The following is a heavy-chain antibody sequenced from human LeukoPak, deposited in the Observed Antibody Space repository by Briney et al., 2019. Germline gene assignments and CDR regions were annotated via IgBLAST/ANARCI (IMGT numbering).Heavy chain of an antibody. CDR1: GGSISSSSYY. CDR2: IYYSGST. Sequence: SETLSLTCTVSGGSISSSSYYWGWIRQPPGKGLEWIGSIYYSGSTYYNPSLKSRVTISVDTSKNQFSLKLSSVTAADTAVYYCARTTRYCSGGSCPNWFDPWGQGTLVTVSS. D-gene: IGHD2-15*01. V-gene: IGHV4-39*01. CDR3: ARTTRYCSGGSCPNWFDP. J-gene: IGHJ5*02.